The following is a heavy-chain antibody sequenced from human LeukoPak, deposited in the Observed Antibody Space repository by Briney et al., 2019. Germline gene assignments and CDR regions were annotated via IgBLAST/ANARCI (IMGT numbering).Heavy chain of an antibody. CDR3: ARDSGRLSGYPDY. CDR1: GFTFSSYA. D-gene: IGHD3-22*01. J-gene: IGHJ4*02. Sequence: PGGSLRLSCAASGFTFSSYAMHWVRQAPGKGLEWVAVISYDGSNKYYADSVKGRFTISRDNSKNTLYLQMNNLRAEDTAVYYCARDSGRLSGYPDYWGQGTLVTVSS. V-gene: IGHV3-30*04. CDR2: ISYDGSNK.